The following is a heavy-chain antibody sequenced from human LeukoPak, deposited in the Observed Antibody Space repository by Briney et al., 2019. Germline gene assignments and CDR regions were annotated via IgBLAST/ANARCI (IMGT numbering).Heavy chain of an antibody. CDR2: IYYSGST. CDR3: ARHEGVSSSWFKEDDAFDI. V-gene: IGHV4-39*01. J-gene: IGHJ3*02. CDR1: GGSISSSSYY. Sequence: SETLSLTCTVSGGSISSSSYYWGWIRQPPGKGLEWIGSIYYSGSTYYNPSLKSRVTISVDTSKNQFSLKLSSVTAADTAVYYCARHEGVSSSWFKEDDAFDIWGQGTMVTVSS. D-gene: IGHD6-13*01.